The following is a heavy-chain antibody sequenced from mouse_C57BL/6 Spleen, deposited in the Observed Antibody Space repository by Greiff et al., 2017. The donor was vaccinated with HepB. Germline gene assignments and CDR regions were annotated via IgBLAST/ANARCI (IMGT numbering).Heavy chain of an antibody. D-gene: IGHD2-3*01. Sequence: EVQLQQSGPELVKPGASVKIPCKASGYTFTDYNMDWVKQSHGKSLEWIGDINPNNGGTIYNQKFKGKATLTVDKSSSTAYMELRSLTSEDTAVYYCAKKAYDGYYLWYFDVWGTGTTVTVSS. CDR3: AKKAYDGYYLWYFDV. V-gene: IGHV1-18*01. J-gene: IGHJ1*03. CDR2: INPNNGGT. CDR1: GYTFTDYN.